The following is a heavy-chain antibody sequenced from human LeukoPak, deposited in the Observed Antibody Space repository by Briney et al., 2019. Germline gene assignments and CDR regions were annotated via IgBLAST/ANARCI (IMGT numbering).Heavy chain of an antibody. CDR3: ARHWGGSVLYYGMDV. CDR2: IYYSGST. CDR1: GGSISSGGYY. Sequence: SETLSLTCTVSGGSISSGGYYWSWIRQPPGKGLEWIGYIYYSGSTNYNPSLKSRVTISVDTSKNQFSLKLSSVTAADTAVYYCARHWGGSVLYYGMDVWGQGTTVTVSS. V-gene: IGHV4-61*08. D-gene: IGHD2-15*01. J-gene: IGHJ6*02.